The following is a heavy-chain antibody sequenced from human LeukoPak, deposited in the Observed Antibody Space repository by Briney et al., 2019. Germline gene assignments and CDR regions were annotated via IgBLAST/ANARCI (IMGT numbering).Heavy chain of an antibody. CDR2: IYSGGST. V-gene: IGHV3-66*02. CDR3: ARDKYCGGDCLDY. Sequence: GGSLRLSCAASGFTVSSNYMSWVRQAPGKGLEWVSVIYSGGSTYYADSVKGRFTISRGNSKNTLYLQMNSLRAEDTAVYYCARDKYCGGDCLDYWGQGTLATVSS. J-gene: IGHJ4*02. D-gene: IGHD2-21*01. CDR1: GFTVSSNY.